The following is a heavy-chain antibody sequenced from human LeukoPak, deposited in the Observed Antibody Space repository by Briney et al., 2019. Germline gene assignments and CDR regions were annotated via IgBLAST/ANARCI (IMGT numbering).Heavy chain of an antibody. V-gene: IGHV3-30-3*01. J-gene: IGHJ4*02. CDR2: ITYDRGDK. Sequence: HSGGSLRLSCAASGFTFSSYAMHWVRQSPGKGLEWVAFITYDRGDKYYADSVKGRFTISRDSSKTTLDLQMNSLRTEDTAVYYCYTDIVTVPAPDYWGQGALVTVSS. CDR1: GFTFSSYA. D-gene: IGHD2-2*01. CDR3: YTDIVTVPAPDY.